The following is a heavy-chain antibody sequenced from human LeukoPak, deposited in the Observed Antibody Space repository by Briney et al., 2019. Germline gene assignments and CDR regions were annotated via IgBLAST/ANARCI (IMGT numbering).Heavy chain of an antibody. CDR1: GGSFSGYN. Sequence: SETLSLTCAVYGGSFSGYNWSWIRQSPGKRLEWIGEIYHSGSTNYNPSLKSRVTISVETSKNQFSLKLSSVTAADTAVYYCANSPFWSGFYYFDYWGQGTLVTVSS. CDR2: IYHSGST. V-gene: IGHV4-34*01. D-gene: IGHD3-3*02. J-gene: IGHJ4*02. CDR3: ANSPFWSGFYYFDY.